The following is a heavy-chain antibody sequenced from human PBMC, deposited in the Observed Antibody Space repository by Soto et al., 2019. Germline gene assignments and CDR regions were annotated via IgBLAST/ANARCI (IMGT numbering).Heavy chain of an antibody. CDR1: GDSVSSNSAA. CDR2: TYYRSKWYN. Sequence: SQTLSLTCAISGDSVSSNSAAWNWIRQSPSRGLEWLGRTYYRSKWYNDYAVSVKSRITINPDTSKNQFSLQLNSVTPEDTAVYYCARVVVVVVAATDYYYYGMDVWGQETTVTVSS. V-gene: IGHV6-1*01. J-gene: IGHJ6*02. CDR3: ARVVVVVVAATDYYYYGMDV. D-gene: IGHD2-15*01.